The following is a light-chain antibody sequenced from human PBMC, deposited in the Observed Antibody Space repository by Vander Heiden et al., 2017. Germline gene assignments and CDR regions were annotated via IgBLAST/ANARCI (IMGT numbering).Light chain of an antibody. CDR3: QSYDSSLSGARV. Sequence: LSCTGSSSNIGAGFDVHWYQQVPGTAPKLLIYGNTNRPSGVPDRFSGSKSDTSASQAITGLQAEDEADYYCQSYDSSLSGARVFGGGTKLTVL. J-gene: IGLJ2*01. CDR2: GNT. V-gene: IGLV1-40*01. CDR1: SSNIGAGFD.